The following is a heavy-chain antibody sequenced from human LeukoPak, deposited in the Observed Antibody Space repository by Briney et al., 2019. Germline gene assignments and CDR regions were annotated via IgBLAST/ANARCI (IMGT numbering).Heavy chain of an antibody. J-gene: IGHJ4*02. CDR3: ARQSGRSGWYNDY. Sequence: GGSLRLSCAASGFTFSSYSMTWVRQAPGKGLEWVSGISGSGDGTYYADSVKGRFTISRDNSKNTLYLQMNNLRVEDRAVYYCARQSGRSGWYNDYWGQGTLVTVSS. CDR1: GFTFSSYS. V-gene: IGHV3-23*01. D-gene: IGHD6-19*01. CDR2: ISGSGDGT.